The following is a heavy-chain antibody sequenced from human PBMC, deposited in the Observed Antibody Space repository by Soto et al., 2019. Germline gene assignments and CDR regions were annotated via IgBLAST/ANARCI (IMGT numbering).Heavy chain of an antibody. Sequence: GALRLSCAASGFTFSSYAMSWVRQAPGKGLEWVSAISGSGGSTYYADSVKGRFTISRDNSKNTLYLQMNSLRAEDTAVYYCVAGWVVVPAAYYYYYYMDVWGKGTTVTVSS. CDR2: ISGSGGST. CDR3: VAGWVVVPAAYYYYYYMDV. V-gene: IGHV3-23*01. J-gene: IGHJ6*03. CDR1: GFTFSSYA. D-gene: IGHD2-2*01.